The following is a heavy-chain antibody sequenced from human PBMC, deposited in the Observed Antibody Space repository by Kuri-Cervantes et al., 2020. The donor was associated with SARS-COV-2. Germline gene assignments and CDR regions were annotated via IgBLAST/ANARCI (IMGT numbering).Heavy chain of an antibody. J-gene: IGHJ4*02. V-gene: IGHV1-8*02. D-gene: IGHD7-27*01. CDR1: GYTFNNYD. Sequence: ASVKVSCKASGYTFNNYDINWVRQATGQSLEWMGWMNPNSGNTGHAQKFQGRVIMTKNTSISTAYMELTSLRSEDTAVYYCARGLLWGFLLRDWGQGTLVTVSS. CDR2: MNPNSGNT. CDR3: ARGLLWGFLLRD.